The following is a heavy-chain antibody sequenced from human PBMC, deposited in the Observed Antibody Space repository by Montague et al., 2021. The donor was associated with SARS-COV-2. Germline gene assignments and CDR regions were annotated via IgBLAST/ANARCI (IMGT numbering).Heavy chain of an antibody. CDR3: ARQDDILTGYYYYGMDV. CDR1: GGSISSSSYY. V-gene: IGHV4-39*01. J-gene: IGHJ6*02. Sequence: SETLSLTCTVSGGSISSSSYYWGWIRQPPGKGLEWIGSIYYSGSTYYNPSLKSRVTISVDTSKNQFSLKLSSVTAADTAVCYCARQDDILTGYYYYGMDVWGQGTTVTVSS. CDR2: IYYSGST. D-gene: IGHD3-9*01.